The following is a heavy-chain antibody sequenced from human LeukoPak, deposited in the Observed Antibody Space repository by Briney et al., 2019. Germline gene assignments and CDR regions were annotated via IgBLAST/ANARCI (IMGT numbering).Heavy chain of an antibody. D-gene: IGHD3-16*01. CDR2: ISPSGDIT. J-gene: IGHJ1*01. V-gene: IGHV3-23*01. Sequence: ETLSLTCAVSGGSISSSNWWSWVRQPPGKGLEWVSGISPSGDITYYTDSVRGRFTISRDNFKNTLSLQVNSLRAEDTAMYYCAKDDDWGRYKHWGQGTLVTVSS. CDR1: GGSISSSN. CDR3: AKDDDWGRYKH.